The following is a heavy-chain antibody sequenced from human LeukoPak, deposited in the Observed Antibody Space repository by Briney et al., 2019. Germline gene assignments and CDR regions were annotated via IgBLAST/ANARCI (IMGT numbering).Heavy chain of an antibody. D-gene: IGHD3-3*01. V-gene: IGHV4-59*01. CDR2: IYYSGST. J-gene: IGHJ4*02. CDR3: AKGGNYDFWSGYYPLDY. CDR1: GGPISSYY. Sequence: SETLSLTCTVSGGPISSYYWSWIRQPPGKGLEWIGHIYYSGSTNYNPSLKSRVTISIDTSKNQFSLRLSSVTAADTAVYYCAKGGNYDFWSGYYPLDYWGQGTLVTVSS.